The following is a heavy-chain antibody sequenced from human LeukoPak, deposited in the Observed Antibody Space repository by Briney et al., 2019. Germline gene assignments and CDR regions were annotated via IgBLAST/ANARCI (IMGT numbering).Heavy chain of an antibody. J-gene: IGHJ4*02. CDR1: GGSFSGYY. CDR2: IYTSGST. Sequence: PSETLSLTCAVYGGSFSGYYWSWIRQPAGKGLEWIGRIYTSGSTNYNPSLKSRVTMSVDTSKNQFSLKRSSVTAADTAVYYCAREEYDSSGYYPYYFDYWGQGTLVTVSS. D-gene: IGHD3-22*01. CDR3: AREEYDSSGYYPYYFDY. V-gene: IGHV4-4*07.